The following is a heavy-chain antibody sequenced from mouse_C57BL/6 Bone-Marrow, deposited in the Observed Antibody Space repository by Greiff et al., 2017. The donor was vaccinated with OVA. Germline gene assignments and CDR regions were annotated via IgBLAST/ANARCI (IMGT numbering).Heavy chain of an antibody. Sequence: QVQLQQSGAELVRPGTSVKMSCKASGYTFTNYWIGWAKQRPGHGLEWIGDIYPGGGYTNYNEKFKGKATLTADKSSSTAYMQFRSLTSEDSAIYYCARSVYGSSPKDYYFDYWGQGTTLTVSS. J-gene: IGHJ2*01. D-gene: IGHD1-1*01. CDR1: GYTFTNYW. CDR3: ARSVYGSSPKDYYFDY. V-gene: IGHV1-63*01. CDR2: IYPGGGYT.